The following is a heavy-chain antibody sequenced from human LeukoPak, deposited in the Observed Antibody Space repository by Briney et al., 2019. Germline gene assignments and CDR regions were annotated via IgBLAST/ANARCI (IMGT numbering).Heavy chain of an antibody. J-gene: IGHJ4*02. CDR2: IYHSGST. V-gene: IGHV4-4*02. D-gene: IGHD2-15*01. CDR1: GGSISSSNW. CDR3: ARDCDIVVVVAATFPPEKDSLCH. Sequence: PSETLSLTCAVSGGSISSSNWWSWVRQPPGKGLEWIGEIYHSGSTNYNPSLKSRVTISVDKSKNQFSLKLSSVTAADTAVYYCARDCDIVVVVAATFPPEKDSLCHWGQGTLVTVSS.